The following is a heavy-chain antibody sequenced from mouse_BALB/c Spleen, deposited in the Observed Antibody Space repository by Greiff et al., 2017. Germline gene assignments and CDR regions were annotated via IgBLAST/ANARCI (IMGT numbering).Heavy chain of an antibody. J-gene: IGHJ2*01. CDR2: INPYNGGT. CDR3: YRRGGDYGNYFDY. V-gene: IGHV1-18*01. Sequence: EVKLMESGPELVKPGASVKIPCKASGYTFTDYNMDWVKQSHGKSLEWIGDINPYNGGTIYNQKFKGKATLTVDKSSSTAYMELRSLTSEDTAVYDCYRRGGDYGNYFDYWGQGTTLTVSS. D-gene: IGHD2-1*01. CDR1: GYTFTDYN.